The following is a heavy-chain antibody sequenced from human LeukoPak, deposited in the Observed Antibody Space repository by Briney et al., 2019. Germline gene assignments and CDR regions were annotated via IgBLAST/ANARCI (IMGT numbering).Heavy chain of an antibody. J-gene: IGHJ6*03. CDR3: AKSYYDTVFYYYYMDV. D-gene: IGHD3-22*01. Sequence: SETLSLTCTVSGGSISSSSYYWGWIRQPPGKGLEWIGSIYYSGNTYYNPSLKSRVTISVDTSKNQFSLKLSSATAADTAVYYCAKSYYDTVFYYYYMDVWGKGTTVTISS. CDR2: IYYSGNT. V-gene: IGHV4-39*01. CDR1: GGSISSSSYY.